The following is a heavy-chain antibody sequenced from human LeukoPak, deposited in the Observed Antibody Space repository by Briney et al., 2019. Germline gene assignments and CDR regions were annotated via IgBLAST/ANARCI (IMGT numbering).Heavy chain of an antibody. CDR2: IGIFDTAT. D-gene: IGHD3-10*01. Sequence: GRSLRLSCAASGFTFSDHDMNWVRQAPGKGLEWISYIGIFDTATFYADSVKGRFTLSRDNARNSLYLQMNSLRVEDTAVYYCATDPPGDPDFDYWGQGTLVTVSS. CDR3: ATDPPGDPDFDY. V-gene: IGHV3-48*03. CDR1: GFTFSDHD. J-gene: IGHJ4*02.